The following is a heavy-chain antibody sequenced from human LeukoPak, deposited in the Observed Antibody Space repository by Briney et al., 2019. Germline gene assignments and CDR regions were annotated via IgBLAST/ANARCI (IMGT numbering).Heavy chain of an antibody. CDR2: IKHDGSET. J-gene: IGHJ4*02. Sequence: GGSLRLSCAASGVSFNTYWMNWVRLAPGKGLEWVATIKHDGSETFYVDSVKGRFAISRDNTKKSLFLQMNNLRAEDTAPYYCASCCSAYYTLPFAYWGQGTLVTVST. D-gene: IGHD3-3*01. CDR1: GVSFNTYW. CDR3: ASCCSAYYTLPFAY. V-gene: IGHV3-7*01.